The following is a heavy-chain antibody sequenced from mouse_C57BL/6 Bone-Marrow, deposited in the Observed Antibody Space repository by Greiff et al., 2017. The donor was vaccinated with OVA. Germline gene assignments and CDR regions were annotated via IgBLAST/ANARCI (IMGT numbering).Heavy chain of an antibody. CDR1: GYTFTSYW. D-gene: IGHD1-1*01. J-gene: IGHJ1*03. CDR3: ARDPNYYGSSDWYFDV. CDR2: IHPNSGST. Sequence: VQLQQPGAELVKPGASVKLSCKASGYTFTSYWMHWVKQRPGQGLEWIGMIHPNSGSTNYNEKFKSKATLTVDKSSSTAYMQLSSLTSEDSAVYYCARDPNYYGSSDWYFDVWGTGTTVTVSS. V-gene: IGHV1-64*01.